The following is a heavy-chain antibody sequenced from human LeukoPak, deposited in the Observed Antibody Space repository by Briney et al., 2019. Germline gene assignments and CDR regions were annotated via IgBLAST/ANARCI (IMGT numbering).Heavy chain of an antibody. V-gene: IGHV1-58*02. Sequence: SVKVSCKASGFTFSSSAMQWVRQARGQRLEWMGWIVVGSGNTNYAQKFQERVTITRDMSTSTAYMELSRLRSDDTAVYYCARDRSSSWDMSFDYWGQGTLVTVSS. CDR1: GFTFSSSA. CDR2: IVVGSGNT. CDR3: ARDRSSSWDMSFDY. D-gene: IGHD6-13*01. J-gene: IGHJ4*02.